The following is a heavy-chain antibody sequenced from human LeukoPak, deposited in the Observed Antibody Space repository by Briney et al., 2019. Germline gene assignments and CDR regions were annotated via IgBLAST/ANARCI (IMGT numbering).Heavy chain of an antibody. CDR1: GFTFSSYS. CDR2: ISGSGGST. Sequence: GGSLRLSWAASGFTFSSYSMNWVRQAPGKGLEWVSGISGSGGSTYYADSVKGRFTISRDNSKNTLYLQMNSLRAEDTAVYYCVKDLFSLLPDYWGQGTLVTVSS. CDR3: VKDLFSLLPDY. V-gene: IGHV3-23*01. D-gene: IGHD2-15*01. J-gene: IGHJ4*02.